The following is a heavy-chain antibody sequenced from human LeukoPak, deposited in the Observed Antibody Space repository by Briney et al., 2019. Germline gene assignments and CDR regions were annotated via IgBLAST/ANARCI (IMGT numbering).Heavy chain of an antibody. V-gene: IGHV4-59*01. D-gene: IGHD2-15*01. CDR3: AGGYCSGGSCSLFDC. J-gene: IGHJ4*02. CDR1: GGSSSSYY. CDR2: IYYSGST. Sequence: SETLSLTCTVSGGSSSSYYWSWIRQPLGKGLEWIGYIYYSGSTNYNPSLKSRVTISVDTSKNQFSLKLSSVTAADTAVYYCAGGYCSGGSCSLFDCWGQGTLVTVSS.